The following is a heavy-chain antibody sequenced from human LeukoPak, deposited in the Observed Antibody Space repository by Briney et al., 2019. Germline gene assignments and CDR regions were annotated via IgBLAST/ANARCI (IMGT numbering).Heavy chain of an antibody. CDR2: INPSGGST. Sequence: ASAKVSCKASGYTFTSYYMHWVRQAPGQGLEWMGIINPSGGSTSYAQKFQGRVTVTRDMSTSTVYMELSSLRSEDTAVYYCARAHRGWWELRPGYYYMDVWGKGTTVTVSS. D-gene: IGHD1-26*01. J-gene: IGHJ6*03. CDR1: GYTFTSYY. CDR3: ARAHRGWWELRPGYYYMDV. V-gene: IGHV1-46*01.